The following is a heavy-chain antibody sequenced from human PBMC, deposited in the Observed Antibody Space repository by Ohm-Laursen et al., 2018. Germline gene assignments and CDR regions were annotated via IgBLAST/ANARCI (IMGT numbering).Heavy chain of an antibody. CDR1: GGSISSYY. CDR3: ARTDYGFYAMDV. V-gene: IGHV4-4*07. CDR2: IYTSGST. J-gene: IGHJ6*02. Sequence: GTLSLTCTVSGGSISSYYWSWIRQPAGKGLEWIGRIYTSGSTNYNPSLKGRVTMSVDTSKNQFSLKLSPVTAADTAVYYCARTDYGFYAMDVWGQGTTVTVSS.